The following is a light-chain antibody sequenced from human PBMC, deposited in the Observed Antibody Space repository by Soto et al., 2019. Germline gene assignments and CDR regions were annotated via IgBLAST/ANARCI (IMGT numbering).Light chain of an antibody. V-gene: IGLV2-18*01. CDR1: SSDVGSYNR. CDR2: EVS. CDR3: SLYTRRHVV. Sequence: QSVLTQPPSVSGSPGQSVTISCTGTSSDVGSYNRVSWYQQPPGTAPKLMIYEVSNRPSGVPDRFSGSKSGNTASLTISGIQAEDEAYYYCSLYTRRHVVFGGGTKLPVL. J-gene: IGLJ2*01.